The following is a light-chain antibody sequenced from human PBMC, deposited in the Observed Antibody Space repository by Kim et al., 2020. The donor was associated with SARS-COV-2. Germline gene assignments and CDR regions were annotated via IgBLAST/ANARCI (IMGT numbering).Light chain of an antibody. CDR1: QSLLDSNGLNC. J-gene: IGKJ1*01. CDR2: LGS. Sequence: DIVMTQSPLSLPVTPGEPASISCRSSQSLLDSNGLNCLDWYLQKPGQSPQLLIYLGSTRASGVPDRFSGSGSGTDFTLKISRVEAEDVGVYYCIQDLQTPLTFGQGTKVDIK. CDR3: IQDLQTPLT. V-gene: IGKV2-28*01.